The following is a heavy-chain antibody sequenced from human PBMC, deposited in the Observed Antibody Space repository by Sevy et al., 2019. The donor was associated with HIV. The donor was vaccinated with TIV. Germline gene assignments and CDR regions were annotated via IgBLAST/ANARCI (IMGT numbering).Heavy chain of an antibody. CDR3: ARHGIRDAFDI. CDR2: IYYSGST. D-gene: IGHD1-1*01. Sequence: SETLSLTCTVSGGSISNIHYYWGWIRQPPGKGLEWVGSIYYSGSTYYNPSLKSRVTVSVDTSKNQFPRKLSSVTATDTAVYYCARHGIRDAFDIWGQGTMVTVSS. J-gene: IGHJ3*02. CDR1: GGSISNIHYY. V-gene: IGHV4-39*01.